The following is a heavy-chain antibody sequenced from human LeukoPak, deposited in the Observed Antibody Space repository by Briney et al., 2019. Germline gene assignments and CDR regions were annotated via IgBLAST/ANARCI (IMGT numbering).Heavy chain of an antibody. CDR2: IATAGDT. Sequence: PGGSLRLSCAASGFPFSSYDMHWVRPATGKGLEWVSAIATAGDTYYPGSVKGRFTISRENAKNSLYLQMNSLRAGDTAVYYCARVGGYSSSWGAFDFWGQGTMVTVSS. CDR3: ARVGGYSSSWGAFDF. D-gene: IGHD6-13*01. CDR1: GFPFSSYD. J-gene: IGHJ3*01. V-gene: IGHV3-13*04.